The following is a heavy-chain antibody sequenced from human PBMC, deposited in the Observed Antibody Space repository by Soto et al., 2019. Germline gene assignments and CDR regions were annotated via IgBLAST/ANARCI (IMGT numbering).Heavy chain of an antibody. CDR3: ARGGVATIFGDS. J-gene: IGHJ4*02. D-gene: IGHD5-12*01. V-gene: IGHV3-48*02. CDR2: IDSSSKTI. Sequence: VQLVESGGGLVQPGGSLRVSCAASGFTLSRYSMNWVRQAPGKGLEWLSYIDSSSKTIYYAGPVKGRFIISRDNAKNALYLQMNSRRDEDTAVYYCARGGVATIFGDSWGQGTLVTVSS. CDR1: GFTLSRYS.